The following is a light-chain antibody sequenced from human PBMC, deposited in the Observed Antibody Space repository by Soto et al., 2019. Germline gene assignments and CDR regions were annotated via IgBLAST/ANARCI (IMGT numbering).Light chain of an antibody. CDR3: CSYAGSSTLL. CDR2: AVS. J-gene: IGLJ3*02. V-gene: IGLV2-23*02. CDR1: SSDIGSYNL. Sequence: QSALTQPASVSGSPGQSITVSCTGTSSDIGSYNLVSWYQHHPGKAPNLMIYAVSKRPSGVSSRFSGSKSGNTASLTISGLQAEDEADYFCCSYAGSSTLLFGGGTKLTVL.